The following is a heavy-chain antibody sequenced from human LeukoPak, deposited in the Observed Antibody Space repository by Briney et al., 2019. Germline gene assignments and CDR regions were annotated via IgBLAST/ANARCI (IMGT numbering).Heavy chain of an antibody. CDR2: ISSSGSTI. D-gene: IGHD3-22*01. V-gene: IGHV3-11*01. CDR1: GFTFSDYY. J-gene: IGHJ4*02. Sequence: GGSLRLSCAASGFTFSDYYMSWIRQAPGKGLEWVSYISSSGSTIYYADSVKGRFTISRDNAKNSLYLQMNSLRAEDTAVYYCARAPDYYDSSGYQLDYWGQGTLVTVSS. CDR3: ARAPDYYDSSGYQLDY.